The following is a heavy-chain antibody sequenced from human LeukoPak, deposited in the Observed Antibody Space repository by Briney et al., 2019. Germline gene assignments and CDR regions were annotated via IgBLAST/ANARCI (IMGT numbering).Heavy chain of an antibody. CDR1: GGTFSSYA. CDR2: IIPIFGTA. V-gene: IGHV1-69*05. D-gene: IGHD1-26*01. CDR3: ARPEGSYSRLGAFDI. Sequence: SVKVSCKASGGTFSSYAISWVRQAPGQGLEWMGGIIPIFGTANYAQKFQGRVTITTDESTSTAYMELSSLGSEDTAVYYCARPEGSYSRLGAFDIWGQGTMVTVSS. J-gene: IGHJ3*02.